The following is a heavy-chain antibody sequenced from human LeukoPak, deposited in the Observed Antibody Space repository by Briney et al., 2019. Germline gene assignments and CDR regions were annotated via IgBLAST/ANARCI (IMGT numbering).Heavy chain of an antibody. D-gene: IGHD6-13*01. V-gene: IGHV1-18*01. CDR3: ASGPSSRWYSQFDY. CDR2: ISAYNGNT. Sequence: ASVKVSSTASGYTFTSYGISWVRQAPGQRLEGRGWISAYNGNTNYAQKLQGRVTMTTDTSTSTAYMELRSLRSGDTAVYYCASGPSSRWYSQFDYWGQGTLVTVSS. J-gene: IGHJ4*02. CDR1: GYTFTSYG.